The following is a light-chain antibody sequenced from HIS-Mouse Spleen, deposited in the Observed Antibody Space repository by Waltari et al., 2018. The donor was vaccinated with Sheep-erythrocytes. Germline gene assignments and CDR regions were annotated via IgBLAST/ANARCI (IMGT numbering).Light chain of an antibody. J-gene: IGLJ3*02. Sequence: QSALTQPRSVSGSPGQSVTISCTGTSSDVGGYNYVSCYQQHPGKAPKLMIYEVSNRPSGVSNRFSGSKSGNTASLTISGLQAEDEADYYCSSYTSSSTWVFGGGTKLTVL. CDR2: EVS. V-gene: IGLV2-14*01. CDR3: SSYTSSSTWV. CDR1: SSDVGGYNY.